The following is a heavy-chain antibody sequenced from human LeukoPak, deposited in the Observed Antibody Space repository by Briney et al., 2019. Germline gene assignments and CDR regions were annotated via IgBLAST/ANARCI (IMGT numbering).Heavy chain of an antibody. J-gene: IGHJ5*02. CDR2: ITPVIDSA. CDR1: GYTFTSYD. D-gene: IGHD1-26*01. Sequence: ASVKVSCKASGYTFTSYDINWVRQAPGQGLEWMGRITPVIDSAKYAQKFQDRITITADTSTGTAYLHLSSLTSEDTAIYYCTRVNLRGSQYNWFDPWGQGTLVTVSS. CDR3: TRVNLRGSQYNWFDP. V-gene: IGHV1-69*04.